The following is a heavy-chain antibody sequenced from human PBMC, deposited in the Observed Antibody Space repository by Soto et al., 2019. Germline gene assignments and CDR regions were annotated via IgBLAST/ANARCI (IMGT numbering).Heavy chain of an antibody. D-gene: IGHD4-17*01. CDR1: GFTVSSNY. Sequence: GGSLRLSCAASGFTVSSNYMSWVRQAPGKGLEWVSVIYSAGSTYYEASVKGRFTISRDNSKNTLYLQMNSLRAEDTAVYYCARDYGDSDLPSLNAFDIWGQGTMVTVSS. V-gene: IGHV3-66*01. J-gene: IGHJ3*02. CDR2: IYSAGST. CDR3: ARDYGDSDLPSLNAFDI.